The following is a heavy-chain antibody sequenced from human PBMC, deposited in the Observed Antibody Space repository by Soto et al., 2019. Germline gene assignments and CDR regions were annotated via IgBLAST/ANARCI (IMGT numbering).Heavy chain of an antibody. D-gene: IGHD3-16*01. CDR1: GGSISSYY. Sequence: QVQLQESGPGLVKPSETLSLTCTVSGGSISSYYWSWIRQPPGKGLEWIGYIYYSGSTNYNPSLKSRVTISVDTSKNQFSLKLSSVTAADTAVCYCARDLGDGYLDYWGQGTLVTVSS. CDR3: ARDLGDGYLDY. CDR2: IYYSGST. J-gene: IGHJ4*02. V-gene: IGHV4-59*01.